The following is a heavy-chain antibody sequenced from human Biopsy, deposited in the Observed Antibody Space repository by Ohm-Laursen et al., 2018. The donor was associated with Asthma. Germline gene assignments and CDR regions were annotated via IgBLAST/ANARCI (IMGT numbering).Heavy chain of an antibody. CDR1: GFTFSNAW. CDR3: TTDALLYSSADY. V-gene: IGHV3-15*01. J-gene: IGHJ4*02. CDR2: IKSKTDGGTT. D-gene: IGHD2-8*01. Sequence: SLRLSCAASGFTFSNAWMSWVRQAPGKGLEWVGRIKSKTDGGTTDYAAPVKGRFTISRDYSKNTLYLQMNSLKTEDTAVYYCTTDALLYSSADYWGQGTLVTVSS.